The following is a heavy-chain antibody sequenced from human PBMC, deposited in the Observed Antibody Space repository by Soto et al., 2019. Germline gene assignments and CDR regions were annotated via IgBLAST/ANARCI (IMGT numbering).Heavy chain of an antibody. CDR2: MTPSGYI. CDR1: GFPFTSLD. Sequence: QVQLVQSGAEVRKPGASVKVSCKASGFPFTSLDINWVRQAPGQGLEWVGYMTPSGYIGFAQKFRGRVSMTRDASTSTVSMELSSLRSDDTAVYYCARYQEAAAFNDWSQGTLVTASS. V-gene: IGHV1-8*01. J-gene: IGHJ4*02. D-gene: IGHD6-25*01. CDR3: ARYQEAAAFND.